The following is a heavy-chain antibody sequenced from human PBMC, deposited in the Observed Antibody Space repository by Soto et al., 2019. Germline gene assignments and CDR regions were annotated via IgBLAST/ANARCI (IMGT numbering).Heavy chain of an antibody. CDR2: IYHSGST. J-gene: IGHJ6*02. CDR3: ARDEAAMAAYYYYGMDV. Sequence: SETLSLTCAVSGYSISSGYYWGWIRQPPGKGLEWIGSIYHSGSTYYNPSLKSRVTISVDTSKNQFSLKLSSVTAADTAVCYCARDEAAMAAYYYYGMDVWGQGTTVTVSS. V-gene: IGHV4-38-2*02. D-gene: IGHD5-18*01. CDR1: GYSISSGYY.